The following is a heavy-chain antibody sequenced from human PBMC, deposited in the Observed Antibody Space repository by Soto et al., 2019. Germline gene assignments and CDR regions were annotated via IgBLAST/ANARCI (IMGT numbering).Heavy chain of an antibody. V-gene: IGHV1-2*02. D-gene: IGHD3-22*01. CDR1: GYTFTGYY. CDR3: ARGIAAYYDSSGYYDGLDY. J-gene: IGHJ4*02. Sequence: ASVKVSCKASGYTFTGYYMHWVRQAPGQGLEWMGWINPNSGGTNYAQKFQGRVTMTRDTSISTAYMELSRLRSDDTAVYYCARGIAAYYDSSGYYDGLDYWGQGTLVTVSS. CDR2: INPNSGGT.